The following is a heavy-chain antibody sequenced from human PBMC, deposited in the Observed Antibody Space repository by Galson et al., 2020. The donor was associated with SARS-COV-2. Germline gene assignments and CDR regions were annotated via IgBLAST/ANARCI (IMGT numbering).Heavy chain of an antibody. CDR3: AKNGGRFGEFYLGWFDP. CDR1: GFTFDDYA. V-gene: IGHV3-9*01. D-gene: IGHD3-10*01. J-gene: IGHJ5*02. CDR2: ISWNSGSI. Sequence: GGSLRLSCAASGFTFDDYAMHWVRQAPGKGLEWVSGISWNSGSIGYADSVKGRFTISRDNAKNSLYLQMNSLRAEDTALYYCAKNGGRFGEFYLGWFDPWGQGTLVTVSS.